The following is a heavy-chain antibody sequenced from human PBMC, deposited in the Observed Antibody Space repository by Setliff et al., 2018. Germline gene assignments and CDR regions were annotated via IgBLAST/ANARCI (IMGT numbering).Heavy chain of an antibody. Sequence: SVKVSCKSSGGTFSSSGITWVRQAPGQGLQWLGRFIPILGATNYAQNFQGRVTITADESMSTGYMELRSLRSDDTAVYYCARELRSPYWHLDSWGQGTQVTVS. V-gene: IGHV1-69*13. CDR2: FIPILGAT. CDR3: ARELRSPYWHLDS. CDR1: GGTFSSSG. J-gene: IGHJ5*01. D-gene: IGHD3-16*01.